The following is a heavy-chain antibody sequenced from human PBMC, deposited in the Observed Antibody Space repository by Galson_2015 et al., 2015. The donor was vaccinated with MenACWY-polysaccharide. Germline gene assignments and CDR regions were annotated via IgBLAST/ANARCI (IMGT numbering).Heavy chain of an antibody. CDR2: IDWNDGK. D-gene: IGHD6-13*01. CDR3: TRTAAAGQGYFDY. Sequence: PALVKPTQPLTLTCTFSGFSLSTTGMRVCWIRQPPGKALEWLARIDWNDGKFYSTSLKTRLTISKDTSKNQVVLTMSNMDPVDTATYYCTRTAAAGQGYFDYWGQGTQVTVSS. CDR1: GFSLSTTGMR. V-gene: IGHV2-70*04. J-gene: IGHJ4*03.